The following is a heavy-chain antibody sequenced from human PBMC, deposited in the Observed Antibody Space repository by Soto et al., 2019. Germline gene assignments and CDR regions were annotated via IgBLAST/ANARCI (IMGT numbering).Heavy chain of an antibody. Sequence: GGSLRLSCAGSGFTFTHAWIHWVRQAPGKGLEWVGRSQSKADGGTSEYAAPVKGRFTLSRDDSKNTLYLQMNRLKTEDSAVYYCATVGENYAIQFMGTQRAGMDVWGQGTTVTVSS. J-gene: IGHJ6*02. V-gene: IGHV3-15*01. D-gene: IGHD3-16*01. CDR1: GFTFTHAW. CDR3: ATVGENYAIQFMGTQRAGMDV. CDR2: SQSKADGGTS.